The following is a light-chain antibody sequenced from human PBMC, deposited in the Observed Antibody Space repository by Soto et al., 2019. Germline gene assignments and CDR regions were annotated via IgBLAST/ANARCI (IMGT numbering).Light chain of an antibody. J-gene: IGKJ4*01. Sequence: EIVLTQSPGTLSLSPGERATLSCRASQSVSSNLAWYQQKPGQAPRLRIYGASTRATGIPARFSGSGSGTEFTLTISSLQSEDFAVYYCQQYNNWPPLTFGGGTKVDIK. CDR2: GAS. V-gene: IGKV3-15*01. CDR1: QSVSSN. CDR3: QQYNNWPPLT.